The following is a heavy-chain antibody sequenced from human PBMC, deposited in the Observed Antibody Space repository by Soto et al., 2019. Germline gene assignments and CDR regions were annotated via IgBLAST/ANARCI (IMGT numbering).Heavy chain of an antibody. Sequence: GGSLRLSCAASGFTFSSYGMHWVRQAPGKGLEWVAVIWYDGSNKYYADSVKGRFTISRDNSKNTLYLQMNSLRAEDTAVYYCANSFQQWLRFDVFVWGGQGKMV. J-gene: IGHJ3*01. V-gene: IGHV3-33*06. CDR3: ANSFQQWLRFDVFVW. CDR2: IWYDGSNK. CDR1: GFTFSSYG. D-gene: IGHD6-19*01.